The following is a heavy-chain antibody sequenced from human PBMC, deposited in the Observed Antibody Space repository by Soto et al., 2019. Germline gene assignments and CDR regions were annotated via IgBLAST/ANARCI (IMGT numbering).Heavy chain of an antibody. CDR3: ARRGSWSYYNDAFDI. CDR2: IYPGDSDT. CDR1: GYSFTSYW. J-gene: IGHJ3*02. Sequence: GESLKISCKGSGYSFTSYWIGWVRQMPGKGLEWMGIIYPGDSDTRYSPSFQGQVTISADKSISTAYLQWSSLKASDTAMYYCARRGSWSYYNDAFDIWGQGTMVTVSS. V-gene: IGHV5-51*01. D-gene: IGHD3-10*01.